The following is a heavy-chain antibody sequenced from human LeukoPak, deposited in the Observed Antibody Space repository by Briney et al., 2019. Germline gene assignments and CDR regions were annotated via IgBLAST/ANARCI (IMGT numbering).Heavy chain of an antibody. CDR1: GFTFSSYA. D-gene: IGHD3-22*01. Sequence: GRSLRLSCAASGFTFSSYAMHWVRQAPGKGLEWVAVISYDGSNKYYADSVKGRSTISRDNSKNTLYLQMNSLRAEDTAVYYCARGHYYDSSGYRYYFDYWGQGTLVTVSS. CDR3: ARGHYYDSSGYRYYFDY. V-gene: IGHV3-30-3*01. CDR2: ISYDGSNK. J-gene: IGHJ4*02.